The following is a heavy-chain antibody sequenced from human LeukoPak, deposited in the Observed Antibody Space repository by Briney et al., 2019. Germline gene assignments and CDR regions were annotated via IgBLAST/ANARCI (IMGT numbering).Heavy chain of an antibody. CDR2: IYYSGST. CDR1: GGSISGYY. V-gene: IGHV4-59*08. J-gene: IGHJ4*02. CDR3: ARHSVTYYDFDF. D-gene: IGHD1-26*01. Sequence: PSETLSLTCTVSGGSISGYYWSWIRQPPGKGLEWIGYIYYSGSTNYNPSLMSRVTMSVDTSKNQFSLTVSSVTAADTAVYYCARHSVTYYDFDFWGQGTLVTVSS.